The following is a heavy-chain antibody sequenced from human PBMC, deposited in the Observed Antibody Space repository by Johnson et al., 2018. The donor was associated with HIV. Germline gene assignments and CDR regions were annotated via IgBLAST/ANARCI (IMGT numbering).Heavy chain of an antibody. CDR2: ISNSGETV. CDR1: GFTFSDYY. V-gene: IGHV3-11*04. D-gene: IGHD1-1*01. CDR3: ATVGRTTATAQSAFHM. Sequence: QVQVVESGGGLVKPGGSLRLSCAASGFTFSDYYMSWIRQAPGKGLEWVSYISNSGETVFYADSVKGRFTVSRDNTKNSLFLQMNSLRAEDTAVYYCATVGRTTATAQSAFHMWGQGTLVTVSS. J-gene: IGHJ3*02.